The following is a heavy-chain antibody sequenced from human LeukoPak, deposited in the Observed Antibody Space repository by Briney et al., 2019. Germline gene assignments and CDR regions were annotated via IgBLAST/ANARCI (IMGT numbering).Heavy chain of an antibody. D-gene: IGHD3-3*01. CDR3: ARETDYDFWSGYYMESFDY. Sequence: PSETLSLTCTVSGGSISSGSYYWSWIRQPAGKGLEWIGRIYTSGSTNYNPSLKSRVTISVDTSKNQFSLKLSSVTAADTAVYYCARETDYDFWSGYYMESFDYWGQGTLVPVSS. CDR2: IYTSGST. V-gene: IGHV4-61*02. CDR1: GGSISSGSYY. J-gene: IGHJ4*02.